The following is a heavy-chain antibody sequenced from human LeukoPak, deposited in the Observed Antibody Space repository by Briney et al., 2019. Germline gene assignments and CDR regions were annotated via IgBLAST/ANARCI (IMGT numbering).Heavy chain of an antibody. CDR3: AKPLVGATIEGAFDI. J-gene: IGHJ3*02. V-gene: IGHV3-53*01. D-gene: IGHD1-26*01. Sequence: GGSLRLSCAASGFTVSSNYMTWVRQAPGKGLEWVSVIYNGGTTYYAESVRGRFTISRDNSKNTLYLQMNSLRAEDTAVYYCAKPLVGATIEGAFDIWGQGTMVTVSS. CDR1: GFTVSSNY. CDR2: IYNGGTT.